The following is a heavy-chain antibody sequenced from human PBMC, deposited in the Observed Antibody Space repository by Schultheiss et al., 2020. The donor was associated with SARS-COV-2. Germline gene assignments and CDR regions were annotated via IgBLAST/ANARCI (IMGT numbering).Heavy chain of an antibody. J-gene: IGHJ5*02. D-gene: IGHD2-2*02. Sequence: LETLSLTCNVSGGSISGSNYYWGWIRQPPGQGLEWIGSVSYSGRTYQNPSLKGRVTTSIDTSKNQFSLRLSSVTAADTAVYYCASVGYCSSTSCYTDWFDPWGQGTLVTVSS. CDR1: GGSISGSNYY. V-gene: IGHV4-39*01. CDR2: VSYSGRT. CDR3: ASVGYCSSTSCYTDWFDP.